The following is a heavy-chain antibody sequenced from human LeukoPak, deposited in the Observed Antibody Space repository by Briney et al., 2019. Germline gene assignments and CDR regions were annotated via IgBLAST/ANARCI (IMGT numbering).Heavy chain of an antibody. D-gene: IGHD5-12*01. CDR2: INHSGST. CDR3: ARKRGYSGYDP. V-gene: IGHV4-34*01. Sequence: SETLSLTCAVYGGSFSGYYWSWIRQPPGKGLEWIGEINHSGSTNYNPSLKSRVTISVDTSKNQFSLKLSSVTAADTAVYYCARKRGYSGYDPWGQGTLATVSS. CDR1: GGSFSGYY. J-gene: IGHJ5*02.